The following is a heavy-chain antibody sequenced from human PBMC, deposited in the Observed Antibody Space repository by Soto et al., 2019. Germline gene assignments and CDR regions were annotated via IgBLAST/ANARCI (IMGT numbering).Heavy chain of an antibody. V-gene: IGHV3-49*04. CDR1: GFTFGDYA. D-gene: IGHD2-2*01. CDR2: IRSKAYGGTT. CDR3: ATVVPAAISDYYYYGMDV. J-gene: IGHJ6*02. Sequence: GGSLRLSCTASGFTFGDYAMSWVRQAPGKGLEWVGFIRSKAYGGTTEYAASVKGRFTISRDDSKSIAYLQMNSLKTEDTAVYYCATVVPAAISDYYYYGMDVWGQGTTVTVSS.